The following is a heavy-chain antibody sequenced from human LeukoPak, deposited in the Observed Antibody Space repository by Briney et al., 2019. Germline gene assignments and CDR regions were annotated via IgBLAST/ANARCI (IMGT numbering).Heavy chain of an antibody. V-gene: IGHV3-30-3*01. J-gene: IGHJ4*02. D-gene: IGHD5-18*01. CDR3: ARGSLWLEY. Sequence: GGSLRLSCAASGLTFSSYAMHWVRQAPGKGLEWVAVISYDGSNKNYADSVKGRFTISRDTSKNTLYLQMNSLRAEDTALYYCARGSLWLEYWGQGTLVTVSS. CDR2: ISYDGSNK. CDR1: GLTFSSYA.